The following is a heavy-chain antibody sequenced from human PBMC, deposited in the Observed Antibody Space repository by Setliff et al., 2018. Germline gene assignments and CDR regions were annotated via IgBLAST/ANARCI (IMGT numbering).Heavy chain of an antibody. CDR2: IYYTGDT. CDR1: GGSLRSNF. CDR3: ARGVSGVSWTPRY. Sequence: SETLSLTCTVSGGSLRSNFWGWIRQPPGKGLEWIGSIYYTGDTYYNPSLKSRVTMSVDMSKNQFSLKLTSLTAADTAVYYCARGVSGVSWTPRYWGRGTLVTVPS. J-gene: IGHJ4*02. V-gene: IGHV4-39*01. D-gene: IGHD2-15*01.